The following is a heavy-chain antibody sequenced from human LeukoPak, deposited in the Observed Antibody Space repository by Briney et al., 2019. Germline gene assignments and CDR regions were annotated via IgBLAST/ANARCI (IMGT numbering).Heavy chain of an antibody. D-gene: IGHD2-21*02. CDR1: GFTFSSYA. CDR3: TKGGHGDY. CDR2: LSGDGSDT. V-gene: IGHV3-23*01. J-gene: IGHJ4*02. Sequence: GGSLRLSCAASGFTFSSYAMSWVRQAPGKGLEWVSTLSGDGSDTYYADSVKGRFTISRDTSKNTLFLQMNSLRADDTAIYYCTKGGHGDYWGQGTMVTVS.